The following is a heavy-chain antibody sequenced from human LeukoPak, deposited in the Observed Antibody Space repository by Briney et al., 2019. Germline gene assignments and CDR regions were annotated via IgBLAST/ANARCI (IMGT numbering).Heavy chain of an antibody. V-gene: IGHV3-9*01. Sequence: GGSLRLSCAASGFTFDDYAMHWVRQAPGKGLEWVSGISWNSGSIGYADSVKGRFTISRDNAKNSLYLQMNSLRAEDTALYFCARGGGLDVWGQGATVTVSS. J-gene: IGHJ6*02. D-gene: IGHD3-16*01. CDR2: ISWNSGSI. CDR1: GFTFDDYA. CDR3: ARGGGLDV.